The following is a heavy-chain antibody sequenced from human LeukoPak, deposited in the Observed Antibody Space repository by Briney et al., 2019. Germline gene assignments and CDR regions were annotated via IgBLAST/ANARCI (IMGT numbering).Heavy chain of an antibody. Sequence: GGSLRLSCAASGLTFSGSAMSWVRQAPGKGLEWVSLISGSGNSTYYADSVKGRFTISRDNSKNTLYLQMNSLRAEDTAVYYCAKVSVLVSANRYYFDYWGQGTLVTVSS. CDR3: AKVSVLVSANRYYFDY. V-gene: IGHV3-23*01. D-gene: IGHD2-15*01. CDR2: ISGSGNST. CDR1: GLTFSGSA. J-gene: IGHJ4*02.